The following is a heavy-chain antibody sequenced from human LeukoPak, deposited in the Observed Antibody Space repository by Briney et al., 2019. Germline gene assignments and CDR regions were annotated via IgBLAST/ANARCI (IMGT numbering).Heavy chain of an antibody. D-gene: IGHD3-10*02. J-gene: IGHJ6*04. CDR2: ISSSGSTI. V-gene: IGHV3-48*04. CDR1: GFTFSSYW. CDR3: AELGITMIGGV. Sequence: GGSLRLSCAASGFTFSSYWMSWVRQAPGKGLEWVSYISSSGSTIYYADSVKGRFTISRDNARNSLYLQMNSLRAEDTAVYYCAELGITMIGGVWGKGATVTISS.